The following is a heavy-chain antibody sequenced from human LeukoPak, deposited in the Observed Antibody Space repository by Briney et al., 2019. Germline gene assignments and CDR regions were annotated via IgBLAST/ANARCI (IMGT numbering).Heavy chain of an antibody. J-gene: IGHJ6*02. CDR1: GFTFSSYA. CDR3: ARDIVVVSAAMYYYGMDV. Sequence: GRSLRLSCAASGFTFSSYAMHWVRQAPGKGLEWVAVISYDGSNKYYADSVKGRFTISRDNSKNTLYLQMNSLRAEDTAVYYCARDIVVVSAAMYYYGMDVWGQGTTVTVSS. CDR2: ISYDGSNK. V-gene: IGHV3-30-3*01. D-gene: IGHD2-2*01.